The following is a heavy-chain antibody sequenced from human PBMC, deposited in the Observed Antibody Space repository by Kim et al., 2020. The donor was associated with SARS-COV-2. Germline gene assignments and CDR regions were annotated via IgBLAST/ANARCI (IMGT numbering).Heavy chain of an antibody. J-gene: IGHJ4*02. D-gene: IGHD1-1*01. CDR3: AKETGNKYYFDY. CDR1: GFTFNNYG. CDR2: ISDSGAST. V-gene: IGHV3-23*01. Sequence: GESLKISCAASGFTFNNYGMNWVRQAPGKGLEWVSAISDSGASTSYADSAKGRFTISRDNSKNTLYLQMNSLRAEDTAVYYCAKETGNKYYFDYWGQGTLVTVSS.